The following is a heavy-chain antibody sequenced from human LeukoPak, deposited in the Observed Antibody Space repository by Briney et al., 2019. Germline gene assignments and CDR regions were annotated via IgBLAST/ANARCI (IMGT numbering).Heavy chain of an antibody. V-gene: IGHV3-23*01. CDR3: AKDRSGSPMVGP. J-gene: IGHJ5*02. CDR1: GFTFSSYA. Sequence: GGSLRLSCAASGFTFSSYAMSWVRQAPGKGLEWVSAISGSGGSKYYADSVKGRFTISRDNSKNTLYLQMNSLRAEDTAVYYCAKDRSGSPMVGPWGQGTLVTVSS. CDR2: ISGSGGSK. D-gene: IGHD3-10*01.